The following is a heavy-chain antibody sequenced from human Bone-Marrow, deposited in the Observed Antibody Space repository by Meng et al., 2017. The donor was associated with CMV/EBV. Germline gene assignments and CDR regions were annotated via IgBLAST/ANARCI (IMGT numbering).Heavy chain of an antibody. V-gene: IGHV3-66*04. D-gene: IGHD6-13*01. CDR1: GFTVGSNY. J-gene: IGHJ4*02. Sequence: GESLKISCAASGFTVGSNYMSWVRQAPGKGLEWVSVIYSGGSTYYADSVKGRFTISRDNAKNSLYLQMNSLRAEDTAVYYCARRTSPRYSSSWYYFDYWGQGTLVTVSS. CDR3: ARRTSPRYSSSWYYFDY. CDR2: IYSGGST.